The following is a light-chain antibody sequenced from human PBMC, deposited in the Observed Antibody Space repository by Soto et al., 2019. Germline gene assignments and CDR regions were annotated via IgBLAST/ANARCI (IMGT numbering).Light chain of an antibody. CDR3: QQYNNWPRT. CDR1: QSVNSN. Sequence: EILMTQSPATLSVSPGERATLSCRASQSVNSNLAWYQQKPGQAPRLLIYRALTRATGIPARFSGSGSGTDFTLTISGLQSEDFAVYFCQQYNNWPRTFGQGTKVDIK. CDR2: RAL. J-gene: IGKJ1*01. V-gene: IGKV3-15*01.